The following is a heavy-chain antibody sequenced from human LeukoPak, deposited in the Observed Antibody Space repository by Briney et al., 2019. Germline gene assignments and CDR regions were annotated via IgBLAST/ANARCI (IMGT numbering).Heavy chain of an antibody. Sequence: GASAKVSCKASGYTFTSYGISWVRQAPGQGLEWMGWISAYNGNTNYAQKLQGRVTMTTDTSTSTAYMELRSLRSDDTAVYYCAREVAELEDYYYYYMDVWGKGTTVTISS. CDR3: AREVAELEDYYYYYMDV. V-gene: IGHV1-18*01. J-gene: IGHJ6*03. D-gene: IGHD6-19*01. CDR2: ISAYNGNT. CDR1: GYTFTSYG.